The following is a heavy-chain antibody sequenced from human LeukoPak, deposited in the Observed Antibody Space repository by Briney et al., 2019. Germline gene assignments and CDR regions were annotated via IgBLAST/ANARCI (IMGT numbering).Heavy chain of an antibody. CDR3: ATGYSYAADGVY. D-gene: IGHD5-18*01. V-gene: IGHV3-74*01. CDR1: GFTFSSYW. CDR2: INSDGSST. J-gene: IGHJ4*02. Sequence: PGGSLRLSCAASGFTFSSYWMHWVRQAPGKGLVWVSRINSDGSSTSYADSVKGRFTISRDNAKNTVYLQMNSLRAEDTAVYYCATGYSYAADGVYWGQGTLVTVSS.